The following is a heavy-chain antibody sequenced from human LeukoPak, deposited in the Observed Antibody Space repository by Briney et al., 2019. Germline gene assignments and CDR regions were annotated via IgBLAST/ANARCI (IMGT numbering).Heavy chain of an antibody. CDR3: AGSPKYYYYMDV. J-gene: IGHJ6*03. D-gene: IGHD2-15*01. V-gene: IGHV6-1*01. Sequence: SQTLSLTCAISGDSVSSNSAAWNWIRQSPSRGLEWLGRTYYRSKWYNDYAVSVKSRITINPDTSKNQFSPQLSSVTPEDTAVYYCAGSPKYYYYMDVWGKGTTVTVSS. CDR2: TYYRSKWYN. CDR1: GDSVSSNSAA.